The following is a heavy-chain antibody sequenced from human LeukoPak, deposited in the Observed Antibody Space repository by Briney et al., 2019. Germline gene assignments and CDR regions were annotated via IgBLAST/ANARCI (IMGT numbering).Heavy chain of an antibody. Sequence: QPGGSLRLSCAASGFTFSSYAMSWVRQAPGKGLEWVSAISGSGGSTYYADSVKGRFTISRDNSKNTLYLQMNSLRAEDTAVYYCASGSYGSGAFDIWAKGQWSPSLQ. J-gene: IGHJ3*02. D-gene: IGHD1-26*01. V-gene: IGHV3-23*01. CDR1: GFTFSSYA. CDR3: ASGSYGSGAFDI. CDR2: ISGSGGST.